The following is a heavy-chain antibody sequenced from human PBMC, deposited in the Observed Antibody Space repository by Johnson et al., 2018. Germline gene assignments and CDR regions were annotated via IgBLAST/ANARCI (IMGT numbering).Heavy chain of an antibody. J-gene: IGHJ4*02. Sequence: EVQLVESGGGLVQPGRSLRLSCTASGFTFGDYAMTWFRQAPGKGLEWVGFIRSKAYGGTTQYAASVKGRFTISRDDSKSIAYLQMNSLKTEDTAVYYCTRDGNVLTGRYFDYWGQGTLVTVSS. CDR3: TRDGNVLTGRYFDY. CDR1: GFTFGDYA. V-gene: IGHV3-49*03. CDR2: IRSKAYGGTT. D-gene: IGHD3-9*01.